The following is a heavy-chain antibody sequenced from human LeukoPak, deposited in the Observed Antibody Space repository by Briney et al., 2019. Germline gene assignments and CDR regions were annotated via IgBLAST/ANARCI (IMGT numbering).Heavy chain of an antibody. CDR1: GFTFSSYS. Sequence: GGSLRLSCAASGFTFSSYSMNWVRQAPGKGLEWVSSISSSSSYIYYADSVKGRFTISRDNSKNTLYLQMNSLRAEDTAVYYCAKDLLSSYYDFWSGYYPDNFDYWGQGTLVTVSS. J-gene: IGHJ4*02. V-gene: IGHV3-21*04. CDR3: AKDLLSSYYDFWSGYYPDNFDY. D-gene: IGHD3-3*01. CDR2: ISSSSSYI.